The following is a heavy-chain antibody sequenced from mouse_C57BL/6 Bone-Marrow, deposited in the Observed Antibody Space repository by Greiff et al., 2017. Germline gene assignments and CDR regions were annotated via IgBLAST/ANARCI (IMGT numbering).Heavy chain of an antibody. CDR1: GFTFSDYG. CDR2: ISSGSSTI. D-gene: IGHD2-4*01. Sequence: EVMLVESGGGLVKPGGSLKLSCAASGFTFSDYGMHWVRQAPEKGLEWVVYISSGSSTIYYADTVKGRFTIARDNAKNTLFLQRTSLRSEDTAMYYCERPDYDGYIDVWDTGTTVTVSS. CDR3: ERPDYDGYIDV. J-gene: IGHJ1*03. V-gene: IGHV5-17*01.